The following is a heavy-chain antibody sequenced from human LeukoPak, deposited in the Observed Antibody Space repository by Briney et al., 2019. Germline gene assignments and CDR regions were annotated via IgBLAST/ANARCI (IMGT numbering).Heavy chain of an antibody. CDR2: IYNTGST. D-gene: IGHD6-13*01. J-gene: IGHJ4*02. CDR3: AGEQQLVLHF. CDR1: GGSITGGGYS. Sequence: SETLSLTCAVSGGSITGGGYSWSWIRQPPGKGLEWIGFIYNTGSTYYNPSLKSRVIISLDTSKSQFSLRLSSVTAADTAVYYCAGEQQLVLHFWGQGTLVTVSS. V-gene: IGHV4-30-4*07.